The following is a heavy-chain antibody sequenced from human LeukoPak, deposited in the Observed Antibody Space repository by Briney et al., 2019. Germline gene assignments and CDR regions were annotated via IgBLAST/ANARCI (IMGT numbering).Heavy chain of an antibody. V-gene: IGHV4-39*01. CDR3: ARRGGYYGLGKTYWFDP. J-gene: IGHJ5*02. CDR1: GGSINSSSYY. D-gene: IGHD3-10*01. CDR2: IYYTGSP. Sequence: SETLSLTCTVSGGSINSSSYYWVWIRQPPGKGREWIGTIYYTGSPYYNPSLKSRVTISIDTSKNQFSLKLSSVTAADTAVYYCARRGGYYGLGKTYWFDPWGQGTLVTVSS.